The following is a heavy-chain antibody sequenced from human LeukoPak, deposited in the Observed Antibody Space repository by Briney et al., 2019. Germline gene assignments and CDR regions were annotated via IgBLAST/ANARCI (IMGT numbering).Heavy chain of an antibody. CDR1: GGSISSYY. CDR3: ARLAVAGGIDY. J-gene: IGHJ4*02. CDR2: IYNNGST. V-gene: IGHV4-59*12. D-gene: IGHD6-19*01. Sequence: SETLSLTCTVSGGSISSYYWSWIRQPPGKGLEWIGYIYNNGSTNYSPSLKSRVTISVDTSKNQFSLKLSSVTAADTAVYYCARLAVAGGIDYWGQGTLVTVSS.